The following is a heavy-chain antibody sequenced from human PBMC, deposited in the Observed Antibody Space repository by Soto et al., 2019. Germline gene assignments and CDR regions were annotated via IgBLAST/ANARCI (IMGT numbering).Heavy chain of an antibody. J-gene: IGHJ6*02. D-gene: IGHD6-19*01. CDR3: ARRSGGWAYHRMDV. CDR2: MNPNSGNT. V-gene: IGHV1-8*01. Sequence: GSVKVSCKASGYTFTSYDINWVRQATGQGLEWMGWMNPNSGNTGYAQKFQGRVTMTRNTSISTAYMELSSLRSEATAVYYCARRSGGWAYHRMDVWGQGTTVTVSS. CDR1: GYTFTSYD.